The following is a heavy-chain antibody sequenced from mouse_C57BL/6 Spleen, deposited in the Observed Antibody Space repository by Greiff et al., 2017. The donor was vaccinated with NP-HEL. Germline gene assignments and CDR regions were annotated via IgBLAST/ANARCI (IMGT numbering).Heavy chain of an antibody. Sequence: VQLKQSGAELVKPGASVKLSCTASGFNIKDYYMHWVKQRTEQGLEWIGRIDPEDGETKYVPKFQGKATMTADTSSNTAYLQLSSLTSEDTAVYYCARFYGSSYLDYWGQGTTLTVSS. CDR1: GFNIKDYY. V-gene: IGHV14-2*01. CDR3: ARFYGSSYLDY. CDR2: IDPEDGET. J-gene: IGHJ2*01. D-gene: IGHD1-1*01.